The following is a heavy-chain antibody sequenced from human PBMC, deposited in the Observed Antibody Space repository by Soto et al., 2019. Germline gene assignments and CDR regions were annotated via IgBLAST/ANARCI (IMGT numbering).Heavy chain of an antibody. CDR1: GYIFTSYW. V-gene: IGHV5-51*01. J-gene: IGHJ6*03. D-gene: IGHD2-2*01. CDR3: ERHTGYCSTPRRKKYYYYYYYMDV. CDR2: IYPGDSDT. Sequence: PGESLKISCKGSGYIFTSYWIGWVRQMPGKGLEWMGIIYPGDSDTRYSPSFQGQVTISADKSISTAYLQWSSLKASDTDMYYCERHTGYCSTPRRKKYYYYYYYMDVWGKGTTVTVSS.